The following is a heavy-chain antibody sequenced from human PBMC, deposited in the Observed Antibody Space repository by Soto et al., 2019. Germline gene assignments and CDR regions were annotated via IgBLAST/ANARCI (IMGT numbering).Heavy chain of an antibody. D-gene: IGHD5-18*01. J-gene: IGHJ6*02. CDR2: IIPLFDTA. Sequence: QVQLVQSGPEVKKPGSSLRVSCKASGGTFSSHVVSWVRQAPGQGLEWMGGIIPLFDTAYYAQIFRGRLRISADGATTTAYMELSGLTSADTAVYFCATGGHNDGYNFYHGMDVWGQGTTVTVS. V-gene: IGHV1-69*01. CDR3: ATGGHNDGYNFYHGMDV. CDR1: GGTFSSHV.